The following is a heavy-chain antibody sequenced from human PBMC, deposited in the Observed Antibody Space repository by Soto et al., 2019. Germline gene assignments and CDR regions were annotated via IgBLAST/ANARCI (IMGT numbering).Heavy chain of an antibody. CDR3: ARDPGYYDSSGYYDY. CDR1: GFTFSSYW. V-gene: IGHV3-74*01. Sequence: GGSLRLSCAASGFTFSSYWMHWVRQAPGKGLVWVSRINSDGSSTSYADSVKGRFTISRDNAKNTLYLQMNSLRAEDTAVYYCARDPGYYDSSGYYDYWGQGTMVTVSS. J-gene: IGHJ4*02. CDR2: INSDGSST. D-gene: IGHD3-22*01.